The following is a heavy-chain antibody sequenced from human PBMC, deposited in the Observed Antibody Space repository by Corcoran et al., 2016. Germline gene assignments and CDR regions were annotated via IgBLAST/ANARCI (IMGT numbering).Heavy chain of an antibody. CDR2: IYYSGST. CDR3: ARVRGEVVAATLYYYYGMDV. J-gene: IGHJ6*02. Sequence: QVQLQESGPGLVKPSETLSLTCTVSGGSISSYYWSWIRQPPGKGLEWIGYIYYSGSTNYNPSLMSRVTISVDTSKNQFSLKLSSVTAADTAVYDWARVRGEVVAATLYYYYGMDVWGQGTTVTVSS. V-gene: IGHV4-59*01. D-gene: IGHD2-15*01. CDR1: GGSISSYY.